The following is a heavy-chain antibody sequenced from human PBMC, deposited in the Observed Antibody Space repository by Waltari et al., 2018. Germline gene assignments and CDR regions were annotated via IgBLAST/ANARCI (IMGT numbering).Heavy chain of an antibody. CDR2: IYYTGSN. CDR3: ARQFWNGYFDRFDF. V-gene: IGHV4-39*07. Sequence: QLHLQESGPGLVRPSATLSLTCTVSCDSIRSGTYSLGGVRQAPGKGLGWISTIYYTGSNDYSPALKSRVTMSVDSSKTHVSMKLSSVTAADTAVYYCARQFWNGYFDRFDFWGQGTLVTVSS. D-gene: IGHD3-3*01. J-gene: IGHJ4*02. CDR1: CDSIRSGTYS.